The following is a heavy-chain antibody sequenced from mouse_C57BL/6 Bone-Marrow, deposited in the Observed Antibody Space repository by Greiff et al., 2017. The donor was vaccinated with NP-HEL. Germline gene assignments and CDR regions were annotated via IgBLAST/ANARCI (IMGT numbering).Heavy chain of an antibody. D-gene: IGHD1-1*01. Sequence: QVQLQQPGAELVKPGASVKLSCKASGYTFTSYWMQWVKQRPGQGLEWIGEIDPSDSYTNYNQKFKGKATLTVDTSSSTAYMQLSSLTSEDSAVYYCARKEVVATGDYWGQGTSVTVSS. CDR2: IDPSDSYT. V-gene: IGHV1-50*01. J-gene: IGHJ4*01. CDR1: GYTFTSYW. CDR3: ARKEVVATGDY.